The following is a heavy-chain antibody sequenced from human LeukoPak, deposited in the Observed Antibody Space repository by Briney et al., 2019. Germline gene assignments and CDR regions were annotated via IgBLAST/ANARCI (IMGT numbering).Heavy chain of an antibody. CDR2: IYPSDSHT. CDR1: GYSFSSYW. D-gene: IGHD2-2*01. J-gene: IGHJ4*02. Sequence: PGESLQISCQCSGYSFSSYWIAWVRQLPGKGLEWMGVIYPSDSHTTYSPSFQGQVTISADKSINTAYLQWNSLQASDTAIYYCARVVGAAPFDYWGQGTLVTVSS. CDR3: ARVVGAAPFDY. V-gene: IGHV5-51*01.